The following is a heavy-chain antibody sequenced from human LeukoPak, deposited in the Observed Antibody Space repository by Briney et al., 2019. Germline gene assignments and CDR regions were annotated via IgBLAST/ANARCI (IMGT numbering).Heavy chain of an antibody. D-gene: IGHD2-15*01. V-gene: IGHV3-23*01. Sequence: SGGSLRLSCAASGFTFSSYGMSWVRQAPGKGLEWVSAISGSGGSTYYADSVKGRFTISRDNSRNTLYLQMNSLRVEDTALYYCAKDQLNRFCSGGTCSITHDYWGQGTLVTVSS. J-gene: IGHJ4*02. CDR1: GFTFSSYG. CDR3: AKDQLNRFCSGGTCSITHDY. CDR2: ISGSGGST.